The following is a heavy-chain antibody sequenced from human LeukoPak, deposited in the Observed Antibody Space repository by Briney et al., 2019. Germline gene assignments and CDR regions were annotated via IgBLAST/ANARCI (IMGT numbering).Heavy chain of an antibody. CDR3: ARVTYSRDYYYYMDV. V-gene: IGHV3-11*04. J-gene: IGHJ6*03. Sequence: GGSLRLSCAASGFSFSDYYMSWIRQAPGKGLEWVSYISRGGSSISYADSVKGRFTISRDNAKNSVYLQMNSLRAEDTAVYYCARVTYSRDYYYYMDVWGKGTTVTVSS. CDR2: ISRGGSSI. D-gene: IGHD2-21*01. CDR1: GFSFSDYY.